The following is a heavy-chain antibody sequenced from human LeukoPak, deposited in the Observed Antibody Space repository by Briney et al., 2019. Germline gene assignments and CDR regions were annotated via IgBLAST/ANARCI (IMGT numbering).Heavy chain of an antibody. CDR3: ARDFVTMTSPPRYGMDV. J-gene: IGHJ6*02. CDR1: GFTFSSYG. Sequence: GGSLRLSCAASGFTFSSYGMHWVRQAPGKGLEWVAVIWYDGSNKYYADSVKGRFTISRDNSKNTLYLQMNSLRAEDTAVYYCARDFVTMTSPPRYGMDVWGQGTTVTVSS. D-gene: IGHD3-22*01. CDR2: IWYDGSNK. V-gene: IGHV3-33*01.